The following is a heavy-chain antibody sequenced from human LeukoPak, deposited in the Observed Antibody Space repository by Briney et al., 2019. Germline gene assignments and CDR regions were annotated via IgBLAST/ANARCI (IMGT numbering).Heavy chain of an antibody. CDR1: GGTFSSYA. CDR3: AGGGSGWPLNFGY. CDR2: IIPIFGTA. Sequence: SVKVSCKASGGTFSSYAISWVRQAPGQGLEWMGRIIPIFGTANYAQKFQGRVTITTDESTSTAYMELSSLRSEDTAVYYCAGGGSGWPLNFGYWGQGTLVTVSS. D-gene: IGHD6-19*01. J-gene: IGHJ4*02. V-gene: IGHV1-69*05.